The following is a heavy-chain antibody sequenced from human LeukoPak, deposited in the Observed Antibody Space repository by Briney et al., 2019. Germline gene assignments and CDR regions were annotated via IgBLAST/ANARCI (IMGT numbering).Heavy chain of an antibody. CDR1: GFTFSSYA. V-gene: IGHV3-23*01. D-gene: IGHD3-10*01. CDR3: AKDGTYYYGSGNFDY. J-gene: IGHJ4*02. CDR2: ISGSGGST. Sequence: GGSLRLSCAASGFTFSSYAMSWVRQAPGKGLEWVSAISGSGGSTYYADSVKGRFTISRDNSKNTLYLQMNSLRAEDTAVYCCAKDGTYYYGSGNFDYWGQGTLVTVSS.